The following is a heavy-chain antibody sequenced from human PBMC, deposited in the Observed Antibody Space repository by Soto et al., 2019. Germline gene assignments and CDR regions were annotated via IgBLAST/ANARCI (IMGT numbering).Heavy chain of an antibody. CDR2: IFSNDEK. Sequence: GPTLVNPTETLTLTCTVSGFSLSNARMGVSWIRQPPGKALEWLAHIFSNDEKSYSTSLKSRLTISKDTSKSQVVLTMTNMDPVDTATYYCARTARNYYYDSSGYRHFDYWGQGTLVTVSS. CDR1: GFSLSNARMG. CDR3: ARTARNYYYDSSGYRHFDY. J-gene: IGHJ4*02. D-gene: IGHD3-22*01. V-gene: IGHV2-26*01.